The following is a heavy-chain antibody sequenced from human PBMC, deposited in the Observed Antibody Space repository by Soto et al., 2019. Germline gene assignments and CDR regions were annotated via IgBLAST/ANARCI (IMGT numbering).Heavy chain of an antibody. CDR2: IYDSENT. CDR1: GDSVRSYY. V-gene: IGHV4-59*02. J-gene: IGHJ6*03. CDR3: VRGGRLMVHASMAPGYYLDV. D-gene: IGHD2-8*01. Sequence: SETLSLTCTVSGDSVRSYYWSWIRQPPGKGLEWIAYIYDSENTKYNPSLKCRVTVTGDTSKKQLSMNLSSVTAADTAVYYCVRGGRLMVHASMAPGYYLDVWGKGTTVTVSS.